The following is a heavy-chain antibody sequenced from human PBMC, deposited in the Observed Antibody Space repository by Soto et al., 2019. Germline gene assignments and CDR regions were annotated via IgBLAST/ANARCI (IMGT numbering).Heavy chain of an antibody. V-gene: IGHV5-51*01. J-gene: IGHJ6*02. CDR2: IYAGDSDT. Sequence: PGESLKISCKGSGYSFTSYWIGWVRQMPGKGLERMGIIYAGDSDTRYSPSFQGQVTISADKSLRTAYLQWTSLKASDTALYYCARTRSFTLGFYYDGMDVWGQGTTVTVSS. D-gene: IGHD6-6*01. CDR3: ARTRSFTLGFYYDGMDV. CDR1: GYSFTSYW.